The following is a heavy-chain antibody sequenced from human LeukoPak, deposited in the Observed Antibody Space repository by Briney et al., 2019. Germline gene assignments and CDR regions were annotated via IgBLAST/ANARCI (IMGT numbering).Heavy chain of an antibody. Sequence: GGSLRLSCAASGFTFSDYYMSWVRQALGKGLEGVSYISSSGSTMYYADSVKGRFTVSRHNAKNSLYLQMNSLTAEDTAVYFCARSSTAIDYWGQGTLVTVSS. CDR3: ARSSTAIDY. D-gene: IGHD5-18*01. CDR2: ISSSGSTM. V-gene: IGHV3-11*04. CDR1: GFTFSDYY. J-gene: IGHJ4*02.